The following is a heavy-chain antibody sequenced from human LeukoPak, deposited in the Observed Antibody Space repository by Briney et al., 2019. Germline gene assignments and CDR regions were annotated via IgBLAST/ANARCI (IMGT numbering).Heavy chain of an antibody. V-gene: IGHV3-74*01. Sequence: GGSLRLSCAASGFTFSSYWMHWVRQAPGKGLVWGSRINSDGSTTNYADSVKRRFTISRDNAENTLYLQINSLRVQETAVYYCARRVSATRWFDPWGKGTLVTVSS. J-gene: IGHJ5*02. CDR1: GFTFSSYW. D-gene: IGHD2-15*01. CDR2: INSDGSTT. CDR3: ARRVSATRWFDP.